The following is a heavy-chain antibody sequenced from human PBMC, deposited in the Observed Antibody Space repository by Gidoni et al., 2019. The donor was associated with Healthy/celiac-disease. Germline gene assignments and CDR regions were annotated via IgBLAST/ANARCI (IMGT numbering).Heavy chain of an antibody. Sequence: EVQLVASVGGLVQPVGSLKLSCAASGFTFSGSAMHWVRQASGKGLEWVGRIRRKANSYATAYAASVKGRFTISRDDSKNTAYLQMNSLKTEDTAVYYCTRPYYYDSSGTDYWGQGTLVTVSS. CDR1: GFTFSGSA. CDR2: IRRKANSYAT. CDR3: TRPYYYDSSGTDY. J-gene: IGHJ4*02. V-gene: IGHV3-73*01. D-gene: IGHD3-22*01.